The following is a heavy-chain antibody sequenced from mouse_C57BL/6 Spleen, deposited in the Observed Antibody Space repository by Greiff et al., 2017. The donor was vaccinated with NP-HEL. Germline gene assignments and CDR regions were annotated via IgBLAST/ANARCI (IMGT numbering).Heavy chain of an antibody. V-gene: IGHV1-18*01. Sequence: EVQLQQSGPELVKPGASVKIPCKASGYTFTDYNMDWVKQSHGKSLEWIGDINPNNGGTIYNQKFKGKATWTVDKSSSTAYMELRSLTSEDTAVYYCARSPIYRYAMDYWGQGTSVTVSS. CDR2: INPNNGGT. CDR1: GYTFTDYN. CDR3: ARSPIYRYAMDY. J-gene: IGHJ4*01. D-gene: IGHD1-3*01.